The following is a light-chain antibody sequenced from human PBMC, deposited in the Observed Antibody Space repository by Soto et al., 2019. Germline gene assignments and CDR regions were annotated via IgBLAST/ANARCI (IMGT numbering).Light chain of an antibody. CDR1: QYINTR. J-gene: IGKJ1*01. CDR2: QTS. Sequence: PGDRVTLSCRASQYINTRLAWYQHRPGQAPRLLIYQTSIRAAGIPARFSASGTGTDFTLTISSLEPEDFAVYYCQQRSNWPPWTFGQGTKVDIK. V-gene: IGKV3-11*01. CDR3: QQRSNWPPWT.